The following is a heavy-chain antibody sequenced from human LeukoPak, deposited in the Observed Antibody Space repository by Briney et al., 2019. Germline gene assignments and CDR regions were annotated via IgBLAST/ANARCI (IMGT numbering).Heavy chain of an antibody. CDR2: IPPNSGAP. J-gene: IGHJ3*02. CDR3: ARDRGWDAFDI. D-gene: IGHD3-22*01. Sequence: WMGTIPPNSGAPTYAPNFQGRVTMTRDTSITTAYMDLSSLRSDDTALYYCARDRGWDAFDIWGQGTMVTVSS. V-gene: IGHV1-2*02.